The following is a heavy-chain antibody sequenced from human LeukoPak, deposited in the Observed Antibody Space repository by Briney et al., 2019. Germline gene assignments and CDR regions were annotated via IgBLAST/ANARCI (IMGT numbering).Heavy chain of an antibody. D-gene: IGHD3-16*01. CDR2: ISYDGSNK. J-gene: IGHJ6*03. CDR1: GFTFSSYA. CDR3: ASGGYYYYYYMDV. Sequence: GGSLRLSCAASGFTFSSYAMHWVRQAPGKGLEWVAVISYDGSNKYYADSVKGRFTISRDNSKNTLYLQMNSLRAEDTAVYYCASGGYYYYYYMDVWGKGTTVTVSS. V-gene: IGHV3-30-3*01.